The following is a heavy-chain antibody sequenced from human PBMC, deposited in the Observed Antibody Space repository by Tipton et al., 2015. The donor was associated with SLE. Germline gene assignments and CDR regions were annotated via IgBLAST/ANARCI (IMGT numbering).Heavy chain of an antibody. V-gene: IGHV4-59*11. D-gene: IGHD3-22*01. Sequence: PGLVKPSETLSLTCNVSGGTISSHYWSWIRQPPGKGLEWIGYIHYNGNTNYNPSLKSRVTISIDTSKNQFSLKLSSVTAADTAVYYCAREAARGERYYYEAYDYWGQGTLVTVSS. CDR1: GGTISSHY. J-gene: IGHJ4*02. CDR3: AREAARGERYYYEAYDY. CDR2: IHYNGNT.